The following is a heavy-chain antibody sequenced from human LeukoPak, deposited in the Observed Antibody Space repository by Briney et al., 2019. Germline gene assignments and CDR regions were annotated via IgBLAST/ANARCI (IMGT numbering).Heavy chain of an antibody. Sequence: PGGSLRLSCAASGFTFSDHYMDWVRQAPGKGLEWVGRSRNKANSYTTKYAASVKDRFTISRDDSKNSLYLQMNSLKTEDTAVYYCARTGYSHGSDYWGQGTLVTVSS. V-gene: IGHV3-72*01. D-gene: IGHD5-18*01. CDR1: GFTFSDHY. J-gene: IGHJ4*02. CDR3: ARTGYSHGSDY. CDR2: SRNKANSYTT.